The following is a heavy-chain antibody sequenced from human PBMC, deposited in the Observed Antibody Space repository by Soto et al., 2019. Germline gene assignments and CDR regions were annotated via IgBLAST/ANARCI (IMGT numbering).Heavy chain of an antibody. Sequence: EASVKVSCKASGFTFTSSAVQWVRQARGQRLEWIGWIVVGSGNTNYAQKFQERVTITRDMSTSTAYMELSSLRSEDTAVYYCAAALCSGGNRYLFFDYWGQGTLVTVS. D-gene: IGHD2-15*01. CDR2: IVVGSGNT. J-gene: IGHJ4*02. CDR3: AAALCSGGNRYLFFDY. V-gene: IGHV1-58*01. CDR1: GFTFTSSA.